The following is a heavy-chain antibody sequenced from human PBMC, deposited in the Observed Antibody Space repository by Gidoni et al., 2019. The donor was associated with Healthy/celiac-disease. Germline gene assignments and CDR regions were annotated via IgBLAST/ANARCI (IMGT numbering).Heavy chain of an antibody. CDR2: IYYSGST. Sequence: QLQLQESGPGLVKPSETLSLTCTVSGGSISSSSYYWGWIRQPPGKGLEWIGSIYYSGSTYYNPSLKSRVTISVDTSKNQFSLKLSSVTAADTAVYYCARHNTAMVRVPTGTFDYWGQGTLVTVSS. V-gene: IGHV4-39*01. J-gene: IGHJ4*02. D-gene: IGHD5-18*01. CDR1: GGSISSSSYY. CDR3: ARHNTAMVRVPTGTFDY.